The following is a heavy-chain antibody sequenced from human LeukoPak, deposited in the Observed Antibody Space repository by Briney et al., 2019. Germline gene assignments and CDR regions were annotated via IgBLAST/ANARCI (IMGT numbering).Heavy chain of an antibody. CDR3: AKFNYYDSSGYRWFDP. V-gene: IGHV3-30*02. CDR1: GFTFSSYG. CDR2: IRYDGSNK. D-gene: IGHD3-22*01. Sequence: GGSLRLSCAASGFTFSSYGMHWVRQAPGKGLEWVAFIRYDGSNKYYADSVKGRFIISRDNSKNTLYLQMNSLRAEDTAVYYCAKFNYYDSSGYRWFDPWGQGTLVTVSS. J-gene: IGHJ5*02.